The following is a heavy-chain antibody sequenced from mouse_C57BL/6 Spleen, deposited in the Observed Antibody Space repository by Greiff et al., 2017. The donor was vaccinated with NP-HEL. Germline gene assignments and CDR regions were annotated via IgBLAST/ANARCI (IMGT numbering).Heavy chain of an antibody. V-gene: IGHV5-4*01. CDR1: GFTFSSYA. Sequence: EVQLVESGGGLVKPGGSLKLSCAASGFTFSSYAMSWVRQTPEKRLEWVATISDGGSYTYYPDNVKGRFTISRDNAKNNLYLQMSHLKSEDTAMYYCARDGHYYGSSYYFDYWGQCTTLTVSS. J-gene: IGHJ2*01. CDR2: ISDGGSYT. D-gene: IGHD1-1*01. CDR3: ARDGHYYGSSYYFDY.